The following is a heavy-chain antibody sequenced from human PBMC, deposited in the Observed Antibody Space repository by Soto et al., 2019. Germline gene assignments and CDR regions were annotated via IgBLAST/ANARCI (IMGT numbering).Heavy chain of an antibody. CDR2: IYPLDSDT. D-gene: IGHD3-10*01. V-gene: IGHV5-51*01. CDR1: GYDFSTYW. CDR3: ARVDRGTSDY. J-gene: IGHJ4*02. Sequence: PGESLKISCTTSGYDFSTYWIAWVRQMPGKGLEWMGIIYPLDSDTEYSPSLQGHVTFSVDKSLTTAYLHWSSLQASDTAMYYCARVDRGTSDYWGQGTLVTVSS.